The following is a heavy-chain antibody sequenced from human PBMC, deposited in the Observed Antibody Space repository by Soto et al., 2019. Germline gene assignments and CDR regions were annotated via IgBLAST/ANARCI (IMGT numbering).Heavy chain of an antibody. Sequence: ASVKVSCKASGYTFTSYDINWVRQATGQGLEWMGWMNPNSGNTGYAQKFKGRVTMTRNTSISTAYMELSSLRSEDTAVYYCARVYCSGGSCYPGAFDIWGQGTMVTVS. CDR1: GYTFTSYD. CDR2: MNPNSGNT. V-gene: IGHV1-8*01. D-gene: IGHD2-15*01. CDR3: ARVYCSGGSCYPGAFDI. J-gene: IGHJ3*02.